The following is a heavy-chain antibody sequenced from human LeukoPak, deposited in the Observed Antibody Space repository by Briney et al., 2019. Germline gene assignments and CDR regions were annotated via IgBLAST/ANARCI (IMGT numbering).Heavy chain of an antibody. J-gene: IGHJ5*02. CDR2: IYTSGST. D-gene: IGHD3-9*01. V-gene: IGHV4-61*02. Sequence: SETLSLTCTVSGGSISSGSYYWSWIRQPAGKGLEWIGRIYTSGSTNYNPSLKSRVTMSVDTSKNQFSLKLSSVTAADTAVYYCARDLTPGILTGSNWFDPWGQGTLVTVSS. CDR3: ARDLTPGILTGSNWFDP. CDR1: GGSISSGSYY.